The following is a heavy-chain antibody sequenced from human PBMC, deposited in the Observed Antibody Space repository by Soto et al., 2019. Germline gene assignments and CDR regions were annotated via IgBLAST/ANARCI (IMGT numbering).Heavy chain of an antibody. J-gene: IGHJ4*02. D-gene: IGHD5-12*01. V-gene: IGHV3-7*01. CDR2: IKQDGTEK. Sequence: EVQLVESGGGLVQPGGSLRLSCAASGFTFRNYWMSWVRQAPGKGLEWVANIKQDGTEKNYVYSVRGRFTISRDNAKNSLDLQMNSLTAEDTAVYYCASVAIWGQGTLVTVSS. CDR3: ASVAI. CDR1: GFTFRNYW.